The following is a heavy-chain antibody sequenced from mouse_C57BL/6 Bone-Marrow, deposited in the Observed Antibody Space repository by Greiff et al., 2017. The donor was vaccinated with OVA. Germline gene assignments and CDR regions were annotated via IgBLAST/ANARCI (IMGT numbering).Heavy chain of an antibody. CDR3: AREGYITTVVRDAMDY. CDR1: GYTFTSYW. D-gene: IGHD1-1*01. Sequence: VQLQQPGAELVRPGSSVKLSCKASGYTFTSYWMHWVKQRPIQGLEWIGNIDPSDSETHYNQKFKDKATLTVDKSSSTAYMQLSSLTSEDSAVYYCAREGYITTVVRDAMDYWGQGTSVTVSS. V-gene: IGHV1-52*01. J-gene: IGHJ4*01. CDR2: IDPSDSET.